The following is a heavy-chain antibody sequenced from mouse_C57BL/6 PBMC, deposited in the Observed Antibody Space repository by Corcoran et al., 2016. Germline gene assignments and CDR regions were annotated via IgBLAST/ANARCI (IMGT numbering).Heavy chain of an antibody. V-gene: IGHV9-3*01. D-gene: IGHD3-3*01. CDR3: AMGWDNAMDY. J-gene: IGHJ4*01. CDR2: INTYSGVP. Sequence: QIQLVQSGPELKKPGETVKISCKASGYTFTTYGMSWVKQAPGKGLKWMGWINTYSGVPTYADDFKGRFAFSLENSASTAYLQNNNLKYDDTTTYVCAMGWDNAMDYWCQGTSVTVSS. CDR1: GYTFTTYG.